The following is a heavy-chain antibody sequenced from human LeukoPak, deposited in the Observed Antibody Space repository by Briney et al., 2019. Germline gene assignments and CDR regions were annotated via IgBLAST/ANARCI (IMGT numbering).Heavy chain of an antibody. Sequence: SETLSLTCAVSGGSISSSNWWSWVRQPPGKDLEWIGSMNYGGSTYYNPSLKNRVTISVDTSKNQFSLKLSSVTAADTAVYYCARAPRLSVNGYYWGQGTLVTVSS. D-gene: IGHD4-17*01. J-gene: IGHJ4*02. V-gene: IGHV4-4*02. CDR2: MNYGGST. CDR3: ARAPRLSVNGYY. CDR1: GGSISSSNW.